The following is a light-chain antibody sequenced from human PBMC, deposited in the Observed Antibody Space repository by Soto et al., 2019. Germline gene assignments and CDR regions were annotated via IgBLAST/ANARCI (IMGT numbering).Light chain of an antibody. CDR1: ENISSR. J-gene: IGKJ1*01. V-gene: IGKV1-5*01. CDR2: AAS. Sequence: DFPITQSPSTLSQSPCARVTFACGARENISSRLAWYQQKAGKAPILIIYAASSLASGVPRRFSGSGSGTEFTLTISSLQTDDFATYYRQQNRISWTFGQGTKVDIK. CDR3: QQNRISWT.